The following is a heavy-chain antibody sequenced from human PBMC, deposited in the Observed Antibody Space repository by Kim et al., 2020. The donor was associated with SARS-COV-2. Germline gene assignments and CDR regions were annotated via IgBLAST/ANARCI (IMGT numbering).Heavy chain of an antibody. Sequence: GGSLRLSCAASGFTFSSYSMNWVRQAPGKGLEWVSSISSSSSYIYYADSVKGRFTISRDNAKNSLYLQMNSLRAEDTAVYYCARPGIAGGNWFDPWGQGTLVTVSS. CDR3: ARPGIAGGNWFDP. V-gene: IGHV3-21*04. D-gene: IGHD6-13*01. CDR1: GFTFSSYS. CDR2: ISSSSSYI. J-gene: IGHJ5*02.